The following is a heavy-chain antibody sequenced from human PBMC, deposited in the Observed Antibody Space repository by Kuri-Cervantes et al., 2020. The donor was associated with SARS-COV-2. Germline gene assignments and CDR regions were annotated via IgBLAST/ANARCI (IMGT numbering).Heavy chain of an antibody. Sequence: ESLKISCTVSGGSISSYYWSWIRQPPGKGLEWIGYIYYSGSTNYNPSLKSRVTISVDTSKNQFSLKLSSVTAADTAVYYCARDSSYNAFDIWGQGTMVTVSS. CDR2: IYYSGST. CDR1: GGSISSYY. J-gene: IGHJ3*02. CDR3: ARDSSYNAFDI. V-gene: IGHV4-59*01. D-gene: IGHD6-6*01.